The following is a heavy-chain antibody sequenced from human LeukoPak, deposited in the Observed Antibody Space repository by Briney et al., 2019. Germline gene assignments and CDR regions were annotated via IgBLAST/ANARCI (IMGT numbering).Heavy chain of an antibody. CDR3: AKDQRWESPHYLDS. CDR1: GFTFRSYW. V-gene: IGHV3-7*03. Sequence: GGSLRLSCEASGFTFRSYWMNWARQAPGKALEWVANIKQDGRERYYVDSVKGRFTISRDNAKNTLYVQMNSLRDEDTAVYYCAKDQRWESPHYLDSWGQGTLVTVSS. J-gene: IGHJ4*02. D-gene: IGHD1-26*01. CDR2: IKQDGRER.